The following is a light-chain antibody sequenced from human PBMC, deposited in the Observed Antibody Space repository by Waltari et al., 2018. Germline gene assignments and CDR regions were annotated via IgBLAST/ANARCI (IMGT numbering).Light chain of an antibody. CDR1: QSLLSSDGNTY. V-gene: IGKV2-30*01. Sequence: DVVMTQTPLYLAVTPGQSASISCRSSQSLLSSDGNTYVSWFHQRQGQSPRRLFYKFSFRDSGVPDRITSSGSDTDFSLEISRVEAEDVGHYYCMQGTHWPPLTFGGGTKVEI. J-gene: IGKJ4*01. CDR3: MQGTHWPPLT. CDR2: KFS.